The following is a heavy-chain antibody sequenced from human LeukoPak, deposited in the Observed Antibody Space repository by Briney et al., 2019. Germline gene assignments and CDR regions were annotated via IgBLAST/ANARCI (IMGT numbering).Heavy chain of an antibody. CDR1: GGSFSGYY. CDR3: ARGFTIFGVVAGWFDP. CDR2: INHSGST. V-gene: IGHV4-34*01. D-gene: IGHD3-3*01. Sequence: SETLSLTCAVYGGSFSGYYWSWIRQPPGKGLEWIGEINHSGSTNYNPSLKSRVTISVDTSKNQFSLKLSSVTAADTAVYYCARGFTIFGVVAGWFDPWGQGTLVTVSS. J-gene: IGHJ5*02.